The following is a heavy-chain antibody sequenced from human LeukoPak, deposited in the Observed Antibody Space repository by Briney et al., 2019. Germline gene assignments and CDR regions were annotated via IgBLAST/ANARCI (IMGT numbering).Heavy chain of an antibody. CDR1: GFTFSRYW. Sequence: GGSLRLTCTASGFTFSRYWMTWVRQAPGKGLEWVANIKEDGSAKYYVDSMKGRFTISRDNAKNSLYLQINSLRAEDTAVYYCARDSPGYGGYSYWGQGTLVTVSS. CDR2: IKEDGSAK. D-gene: IGHD5-12*01. CDR3: ARDSPGYGGYSY. V-gene: IGHV3-7*04. J-gene: IGHJ4*02.